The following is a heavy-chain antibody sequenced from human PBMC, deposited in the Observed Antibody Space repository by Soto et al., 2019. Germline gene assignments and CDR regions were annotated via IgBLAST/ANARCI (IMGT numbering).Heavy chain of an antibody. D-gene: IGHD2-8*01. V-gene: IGHV3-23*01. CDR1: GFTFGSHA. Sequence: EVQLLESGGGLVQPGGSLRLSCGASGFTFGSHAMGWVRQAPGKGLDWVSAISGSGGDTFYADSVKGRFTVSRDNSKNTLYLQMNSLRAEDTAVYYCAKDLAGNGYFFDYWGQGTLVTVSS. CDR2: ISGSGGDT. CDR3: AKDLAGNGYFFDY. J-gene: IGHJ4*02.